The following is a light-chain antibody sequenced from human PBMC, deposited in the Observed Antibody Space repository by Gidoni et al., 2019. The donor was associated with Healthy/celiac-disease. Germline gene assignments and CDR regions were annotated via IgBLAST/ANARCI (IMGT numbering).Light chain of an antibody. CDR1: QSVSSSY. J-gene: IGKJ4*01. V-gene: IGKV3-20*01. CDR3: QQYGSSPA. CDR2: GAS. Sequence: EIVLTQSPGTLSLSPGERATLSCRASQSVSSSYLAWSQQKPGQAPRLLIYGASSRATGIPDRFSGSGSGTDFTLTISRLEPEDFAVYYCQQYGSSPAFXGXTKVEIK.